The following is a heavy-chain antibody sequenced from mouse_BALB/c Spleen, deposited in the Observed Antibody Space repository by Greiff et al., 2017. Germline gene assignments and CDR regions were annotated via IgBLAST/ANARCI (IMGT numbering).Heavy chain of an antibody. CDR3: AREGLAYAMDY. CDR2: ILPGSGST. J-gene: IGHJ4*01. V-gene: IGHV1-9*01. CDR1: GYTFSSYW. D-gene: IGHD6-1*01. Sequence: QVQLKQSGAELMKPGASVKISCKATGYTFSSYWIEWVKQRPGHGLEWIGEILPGSGSTNYNEKFKGKATFTADTSSNTAYMQLSSLTSEDSAVYYCAREGLAYAMDYWGQGTSVTVSS.